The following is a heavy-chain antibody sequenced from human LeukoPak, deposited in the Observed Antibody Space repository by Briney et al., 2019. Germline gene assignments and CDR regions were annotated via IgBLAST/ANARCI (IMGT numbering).Heavy chain of an antibody. CDR3: ARLDIVVVVAALDY. D-gene: IGHD2-15*01. Sequence: SGGSLRLSCAASGFTFSSYSMNWVRQAPGEGLEWVSSISSSSSYIYYADSVKGRFTISRDNAKNSLYLQMNSLSAEDTAVYYCARLDIVVVVAALDYWGQGTLVTVSS. J-gene: IGHJ4*02. CDR1: GFTFSSYS. CDR2: ISSSSSYI. V-gene: IGHV3-21*01.